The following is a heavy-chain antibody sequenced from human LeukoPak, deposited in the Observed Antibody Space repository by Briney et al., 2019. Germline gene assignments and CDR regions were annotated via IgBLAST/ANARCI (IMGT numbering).Heavy chain of an antibody. CDR2: TNRRGDIT. J-gene: IGHJ6*04. CDR3: AREWDV. CDR1: GYTFGDYG. Sequence: GGSLRLSCAASGYTFGDYGMSWVRHVPGKGLEWVSGTNRRGDITGYADFVKGRFTISRDNAKNSVYLQMHSLRVDDTAMYYCAREWDVWGKGTTVTVSS. V-gene: IGHV3-20*04.